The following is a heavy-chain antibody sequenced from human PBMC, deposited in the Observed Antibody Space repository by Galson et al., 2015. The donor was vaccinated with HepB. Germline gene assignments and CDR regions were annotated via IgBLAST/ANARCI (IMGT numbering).Heavy chain of an antibody. J-gene: IGHJ2*01. Sequence: SLRLSCAASGFTFDDYAMHWVRQAPGKGLEWVSGISWNSGSIGYADSVKGRFTISRDNAKNSLYLQMNSLRAEDTALYYCAKEHDFWSGYLRIDWYFDLWGRGTLVTVSS. CDR3: AKEHDFWSGYLRIDWYFDL. CDR1: GFTFDDYA. V-gene: IGHV3-9*01. D-gene: IGHD3-3*01. CDR2: ISWNSGSI.